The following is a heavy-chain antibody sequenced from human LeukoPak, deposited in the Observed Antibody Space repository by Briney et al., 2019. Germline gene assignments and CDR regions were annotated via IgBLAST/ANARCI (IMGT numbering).Heavy chain of an antibody. CDR2: ISGSGGST. V-gene: IGHV3-23*01. J-gene: IGHJ4*02. CDR3: AKDHPMYYDFWSGLDY. CDR1: GFTFSSYA. D-gene: IGHD3-3*01. Sequence: SGGSLRLSCAASGFTFSSYAMSWVRQAPGKGLEWVSAISGSGGSTYYADSVEGRFTISRDNSKNTLYLQMNSLRAEDTAVYYCAKDHPMYYDFWSGLDYWGQGTLVTVSS.